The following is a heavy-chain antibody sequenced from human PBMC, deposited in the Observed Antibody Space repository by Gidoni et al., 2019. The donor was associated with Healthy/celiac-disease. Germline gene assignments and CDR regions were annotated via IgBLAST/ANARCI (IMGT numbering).Heavy chain of an antibody. V-gene: IGHV1-69*01. J-gene: IGHJ4*02. Sequence: QVQLVQSGAEVKKPGSSVKVSCTASGGTFSSYAISWVRQAPGQGLEWMGGIIPIFGTANYAQKFQGRVTITADESTSTAYMELSSLRSEDTAVYYCARSRREYQLLSSFDYWGQGTLVTVSS. CDR3: ARSRREYQLLSSFDY. CDR1: GGTFSSYA. CDR2: IIPIFGTA. D-gene: IGHD2-2*01.